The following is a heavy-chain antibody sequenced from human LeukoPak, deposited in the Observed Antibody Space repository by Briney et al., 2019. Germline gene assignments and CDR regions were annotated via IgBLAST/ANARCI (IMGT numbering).Heavy chain of an antibody. J-gene: IGHJ5*01. CDR2: ISASGGST. CDR1: GFSFSSYS. CDR3: AKDGTWIQLWFDY. Sequence: GGSLRLSCAASGFSFSSYSMNWVRQAPGKGLEWVSAISASGGSTYYADSVKGRFTISRDNSENTMYLQISSLRAEDTAVYYCAKDGTWIQLWFDYWGQGTLVTVSS. V-gene: IGHV3-23*01. D-gene: IGHD5-18*01.